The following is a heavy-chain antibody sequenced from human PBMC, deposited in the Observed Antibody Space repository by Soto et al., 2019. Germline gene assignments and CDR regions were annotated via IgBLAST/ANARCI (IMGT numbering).Heavy chain of an antibody. CDR3: ARDFGRVVVTAANHY. CDR2: INAYNGGT. Sequence: ASVKVSFKASGYSFTGNSMHWVRQAPGQGLEWMGWINAYNGGTNYAQRLRGRVTMTRDTSMSTAYMELRSLRSDDTAVYYCARDFGRVVVTAANHYWGQGPLVTVSS. J-gene: IGHJ4*02. D-gene: IGHD2-2*01. CDR1: GYSFTGNS. V-gene: IGHV1-2*02.